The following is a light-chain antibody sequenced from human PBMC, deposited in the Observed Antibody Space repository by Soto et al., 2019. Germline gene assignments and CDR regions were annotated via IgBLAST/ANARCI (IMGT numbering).Light chain of an antibody. V-gene: IGLV2-23*01. CDR2: EDT. CDR3: WSYAVGRTYV. J-gene: IGLJ1*01. Sequence: QSVLTQPASVSGSPGQSITISCTGSSSDFGNYNLVSWYQQHPGKAPKLMIYEDTKWPSGVSNRFSGSKSGNTAYLTISGLQAEDEADYYCWSYAVGRTYVFGTGTKVTV. CDR1: SSDFGNYNL.